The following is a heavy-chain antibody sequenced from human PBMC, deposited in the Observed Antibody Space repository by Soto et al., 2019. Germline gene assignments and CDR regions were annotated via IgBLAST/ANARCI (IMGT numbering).Heavy chain of an antibody. V-gene: IGHV4-31*03. CDR3: ARAYGSGYMDV. D-gene: IGHD3-10*01. J-gene: IGHJ6*02. CDR2: SYYSGST. Sequence: QVQLQESGPGLVKPSQTLSLTGTVSGGSISSGGYYWSWIRQHPGKGLEGIGYSYYSGSTYYNPSLKSRVTISVDTSKNQLSLKLSSVTAADTAVYYCARAYGSGYMDVWGQGTTVTVSS. CDR1: GGSISSGGYY.